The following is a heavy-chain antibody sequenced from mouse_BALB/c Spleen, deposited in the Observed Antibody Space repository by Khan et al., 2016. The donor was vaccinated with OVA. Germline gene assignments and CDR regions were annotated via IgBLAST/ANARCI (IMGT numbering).Heavy chain of an antibody. Sequence: EVELVESGGGLVQPGGSLRLSCATSGFTFTDYYMSWVRQPPGKSLEWLGFIRNKAKGYTTEFSAPVKCRFTISRDNSQSIVYLQVNTLRAEDRATYYWARETVVDVYWYFDVWGAGTTVTVSS. CDR3: ARETVVDVYWYFDV. CDR2: IRNKAKGYTT. CDR1: GFTFTDYY. D-gene: IGHD1-1*01. J-gene: IGHJ1*01. V-gene: IGHV7-3*02.